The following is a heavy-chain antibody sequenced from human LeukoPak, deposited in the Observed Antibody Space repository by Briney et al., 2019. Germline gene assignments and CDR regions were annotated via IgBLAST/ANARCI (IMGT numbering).Heavy chain of an antibody. D-gene: IGHD1-7*01. Sequence: GGSLRLSCAASGFTFSNYWMTWVRQAPGKGLEWVANIKQDGTEKYYVDSVKGRFTISRDNAKNSLYLQMNSLRAEDTAVYYCARDFGITGTTKDAFDIWGQGTMVTVSS. J-gene: IGHJ3*02. V-gene: IGHV3-7*01. CDR1: GFTFSNYW. CDR3: ARDFGITGTTKDAFDI. CDR2: IKQDGTEK.